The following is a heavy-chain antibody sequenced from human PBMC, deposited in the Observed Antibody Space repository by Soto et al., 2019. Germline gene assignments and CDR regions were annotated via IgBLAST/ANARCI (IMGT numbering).Heavy chain of an antibody. V-gene: IGHV3-48*03. CDR3: LRGERNILPPSDRKWGIYFDF. D-gene: IGHD1-1*01. Sequence: GGSLRLSCKTSGFTFTNFDLSWVRQAPGKGLEWVAFISGSGSTIYYKDSVKGRFTISKDDARTSLFLQMDTLRPEDTAVYYCLRGERNILPPSDRKWGIYFDFWGQGTLVTVSS. J-gene: IGHJ4*02. CDR1: GFTFTNFD. CDR2: ISGSGSTI.